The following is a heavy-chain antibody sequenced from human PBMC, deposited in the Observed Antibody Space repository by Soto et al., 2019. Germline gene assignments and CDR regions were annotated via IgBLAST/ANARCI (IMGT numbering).Heavy chain of an antibody. V-gene: IGHV3-23*01. Sequence: EVRLLESGGGLVQPGGSLTLSCATSGFTFNNYSMSWVRQAPGKGLEWVSSINRGGGPYYSDSVKGRFTISRDNSKNMLYLRMNSLRADDTAVYFCARADCPLPVTLLGFWGQGTLVTVSS. CDR3: ARADCPLPVTLLGF. D-gene: IGHD5-18*01. J-gene: IGHJ4*02. CDR2: INRGGGP. CDR1: GFTFNNYS.